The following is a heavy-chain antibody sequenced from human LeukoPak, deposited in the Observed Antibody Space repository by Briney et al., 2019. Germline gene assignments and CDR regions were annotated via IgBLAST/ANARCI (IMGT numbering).Heavy chain of an antibody. D-gene: IGHD2-21*02. V-gene: IGHV3-7*01. J-gene: IGHJ4*02. CDR2: IKQDGSEK. CDR1: GFTFISYW. Sequence: GGSLRLSCAASGFTFISYWMSWVRQAPGKGLEWVANIKQDGSEKYYVDSVKGRFTISRDNAKNALYLQMNSLRAEDTAAYYCARDIVVVTAILDYWGQGTLVTVSS. CDR3: ARDIVVVTAILDY.